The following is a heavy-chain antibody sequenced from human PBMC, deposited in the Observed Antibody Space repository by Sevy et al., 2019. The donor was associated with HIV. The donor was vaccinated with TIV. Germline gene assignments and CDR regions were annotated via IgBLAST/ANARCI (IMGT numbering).Heavy chain of an antibody. CDR3: ARAQGVLLWFGEFPL. CDR1: GFTFSNYW. Sequence: GGSLRLSCAASGFTFSNYWMTWVRQAPGKGLEWVAVISYDGSEKYHADSVKGRFTISRDNSKNTLYLQMNSLRTEDTAVYYCARAQGVLLWFGEFPLWGQGTLVTVSS. V-gene: IGHV3-30*03. J-gene: IGHJ4*02. D-gene: IGHD3-10*01. CDR2: ISYDGSEK.